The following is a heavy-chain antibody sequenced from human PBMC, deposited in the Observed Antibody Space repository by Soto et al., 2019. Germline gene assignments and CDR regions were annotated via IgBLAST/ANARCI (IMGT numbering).Heavy chain of an antibody. CDR1: EFTFSSYA. D-gene: IGHD2-8*01. CDR3: AKDQSTNSRSYHALDV. V-gene: IGHV3-30*18. Sequence: QVQLVESGGGVVQPGESLRLSCAASEFTFSSYAMHWVRQAPGKGLEWVAVVSKDGSNNYYADSVKGRFTISRDNSKNTMNLQMNSLRAEDTAVYYCAKDQSTNSRSYHALDVWGQGTTVTVSS. CDR2: VSKDGSNN. J-gene: IGHJ6*02.